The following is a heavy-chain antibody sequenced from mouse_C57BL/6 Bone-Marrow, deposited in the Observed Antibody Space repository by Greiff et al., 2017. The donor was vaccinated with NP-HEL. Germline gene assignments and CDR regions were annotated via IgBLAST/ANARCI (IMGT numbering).Heavy chain of an antibody. V-gene: IGHV5-4*03. D-gene: IGHD1-1*01. CDR1: GFTFSSYA. Sequence: EVMLVESGGGLVKPGGSLKLSCAASGFTFSSYAMSWVRQTPDKRLEWVATISDGGSYTYYPDNAKNNLYLQMSHLKSEDTAMYYCARARYGSIFYWYFDVWGTGTTVTVSS. CDR2: ISDGGSYT. CDR3: ARARYGSIFYWYFDV. J-gene: IGHJ1*03.